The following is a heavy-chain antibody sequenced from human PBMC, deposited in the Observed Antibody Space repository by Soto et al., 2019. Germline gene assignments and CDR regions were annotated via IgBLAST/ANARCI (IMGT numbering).Heavy chain of an antibody. CDR3: VRDQYTGYDFAL. V-gene: IGHV4-30-4*01. D-gene: IGHD5-12*01. CDR1: GASMAGGSYY. Sequence: SETLSLTCSVSGASMAGGSYYWSWVRQPPGKGLEWIGYIPSRGRPFYNPSLTSRGTISADSSKNQLSLQLTSVTAADTAVYYCVRDQYTGYDFALWGQGNFVT. CDR2: IPSRGRP. J-gene: IGHJ5*02.